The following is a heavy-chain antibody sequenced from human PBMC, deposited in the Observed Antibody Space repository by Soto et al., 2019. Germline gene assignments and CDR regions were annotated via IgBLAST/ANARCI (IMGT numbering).Heavy chain of an antibody. V-gene: IGHV4-30-2*01. J-gene: IGHJ5*02. CDR3: ARGQVVAAQP. Sequence: TLSLTCTVSGGSISSGGYSWSWIRQPPGKGLEWIGYIYHSGSTYYNPSLKSRVTISVDRSKNQFSLKLSSVTAADTAVYYCARGQVVAAQPWGQGTLVTVSS. CDR1: GGSISSGGYS. D-gene: IGHD2-15*01. CDR2: IYHSGST.